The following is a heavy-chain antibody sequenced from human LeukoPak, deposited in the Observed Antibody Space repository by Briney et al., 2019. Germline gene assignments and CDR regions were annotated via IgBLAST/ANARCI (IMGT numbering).Heavy chain of an antibody. J-gene: IGHJ6*04. CDR2: INPNSGGT. CDR3: ARRDTSGV. V-gene: IGHV1-2*02. D-gene: IGHD2-2*02. CDR1: GYTFTSYY. Sequence: ASVKVSCKASGYTFTSYYIHWVRQAPGQGLEWVGWINPNSGGTNYAQKFQGRVTMTRDTSISTAYMELSRLRSDDTAVYYYARRDTSGVWGKGTTVTVSS.